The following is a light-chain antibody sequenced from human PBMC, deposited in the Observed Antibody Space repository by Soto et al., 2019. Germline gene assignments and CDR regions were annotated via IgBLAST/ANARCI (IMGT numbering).Light chain of an antibody. V-gene: IGLV1-47*02. Sequence: QSVLTQPPSASGTPGQRVFISCSGSSSNIGGTNYAYWYQQLPGTAPKLLMHSNNLRPSGVPERISGSKSGTSASLAISGLRAEDEADYYCASWDGRLGAVIFGGGTKLTVL. J-gene: IGLJ2*01. CDR1: SSNIGGTNY. CDR2: SNN. CDR3: ASWDGRLGAVI.